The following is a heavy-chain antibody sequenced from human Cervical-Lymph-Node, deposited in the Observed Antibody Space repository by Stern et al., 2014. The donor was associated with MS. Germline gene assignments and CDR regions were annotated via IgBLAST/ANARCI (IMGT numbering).Heavy chain of an antibody. D-gene: IGHD6-6*01. CDR1: GYSFPAYW. V-gene: IGHV5-51*01. CDR2: IYPGDSDT. J-gene: IGHJ6*02. CDR3: ARQEGSRHYGLDV. Sequence: DQLVQSGAAVKKSGESLKISCKGSGYSFPAYWIAWVRQMPGKGLEWMGIIYPGDSDTRYSPSFQGQVTISADKSTRTAYLQWSSLKASDTAMYYCARQEGSRHYGLDVWGQGTTVTVSS.